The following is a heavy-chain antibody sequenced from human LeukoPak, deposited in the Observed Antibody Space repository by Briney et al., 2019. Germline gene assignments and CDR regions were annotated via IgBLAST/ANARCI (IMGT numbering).Heavy chain of an antibody. J-gene: IGHJ5*02. V-gene: IGHV1-2*02. CDR1: GYTFTGYY. CDR3: ARRYNYGGNYEYFDP. D-gene: IGHD4-23*01. CDR2: INPNSGGT. Sequence: ASVKVSCKASGYTFTGYYMHWVRQAPGQGLEWMGWINPNSGGTNYAQKFQGRVTMTSDTSISTAYMELSSLRSDDTAVYYCARRYNYGGNYEYFDPWGQGTLVTVSS.